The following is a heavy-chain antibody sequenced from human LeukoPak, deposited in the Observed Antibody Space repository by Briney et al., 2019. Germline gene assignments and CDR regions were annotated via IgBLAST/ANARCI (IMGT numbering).Heavy chain of an antibody. CDR2: INPNSGGT. Sequence: ASVKVSCKASGYSFTAYYMHWVRQAPGQGLEWMGWINPNSGGTNYAQKFQGRVTMTRDTSISTAYMELSRLRSDDTAVYYCASYPSLGQESDVGYWGQGTLVTVSS. CDR3: ASYPSLGQESDVGY. J-gene: IGHJ4*02. CDR1: GYSFTAYY. V-gene: IGHV1-2*02.